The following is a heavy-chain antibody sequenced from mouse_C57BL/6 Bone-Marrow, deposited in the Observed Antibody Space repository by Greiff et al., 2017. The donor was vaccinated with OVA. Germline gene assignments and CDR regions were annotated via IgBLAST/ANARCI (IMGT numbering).Heavy chain of an antibody. Sequence: VQLQQPGAELVKPGASVKLSCKASGYTFTSYWMHWVKQRPGQGLEWIGMIHPNSCSTNYNEKFKSKATLTVDKSSSTAYMQLSSLTSEDSAVYYCARGGKLGRRFAYWGQGTLVTVSA. CDR2: IHPNSCST. CDR3: ARGGKLGRRFAY. D-gene: IGHD4-1*01. V-gene: IGHV1-64*01. J-gene: IGHJ3*01. CDR1: GYTFTSYW.